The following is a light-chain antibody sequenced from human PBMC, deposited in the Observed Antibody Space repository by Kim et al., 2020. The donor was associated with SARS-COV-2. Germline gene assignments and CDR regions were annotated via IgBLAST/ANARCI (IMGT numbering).Light chain of an antibody. V-gene: IGLV3-1*01. CDR1: KLGDKY. CDR3: QAWDSSTVV. CDR2: QDS. Sequence: VSPGQTARITCSGDKLGDKYACWYQQKPGQSPVLVIYQDSKRPSGIPERFSGSNSGNTATLTISGTQAMDEADYYCQAWDSSTVVLGGGTQLTVL. J-gene: IGLJ2*01.